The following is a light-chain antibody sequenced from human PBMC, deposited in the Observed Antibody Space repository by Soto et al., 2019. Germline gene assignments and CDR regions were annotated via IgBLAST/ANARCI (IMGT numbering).Light chain of an antibody. Sequence: NFMLTQPHSVSESPGKTVTISCTGSSGSIASNYVQWYQQRPGSAPTTVIYEDNQRPSGVPDRFSGSIDSSSNSASLTISGLKTEDEADYYCQSYDSDNQNVVFGGGTKVTVL. CDR1: SGSIASNY. CDR3: QSYDSDNQNVV. V-gene: IGLV6-57*02. J-gene: IGLJ2*01. CDR2: EDN.